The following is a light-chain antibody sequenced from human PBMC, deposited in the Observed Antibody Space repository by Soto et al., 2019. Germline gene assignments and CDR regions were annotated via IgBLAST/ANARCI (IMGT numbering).Light chain of an antibody. CDR2: KAS. J-gene: IGKJ1*01. CDR1: QRMSGF. CDR3: QQYNSYSRT. V-gene: IGKV1-5*03. Sequence: DIEMTQSPSTLSASVGDRVTITCRASQRMSGFLAWYQQKPGKAPKLLIYKASSLESGVPSRFSGSGSGTEFTLTISSLEPDDFATYYCQQYNSYSRTFGQGTKVDIK.